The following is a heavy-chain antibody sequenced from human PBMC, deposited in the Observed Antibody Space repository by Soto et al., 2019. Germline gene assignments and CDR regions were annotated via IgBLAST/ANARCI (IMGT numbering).Heavy chain of an antibody. D-gene: IGHD3-22*01. CDR1: GGTFSSYA. J-gene: IGHJ4*02. Sequence: QVQLVQSGAEVKKPGSSVKVSCKASGGTFSSYAISWVRQAPGQGLEWMGGIIPIFGTANYAQKFQGRVTITADESPSTAYMELSSLRSEDTAVYYCARAEDYYDSSGYYPLDYWGQGTLVTVSS. CDR2: IIPIFGTA. CDR3: ARAEDYYDSSGYYPLDY. V-gene: IGHV1-69*01.